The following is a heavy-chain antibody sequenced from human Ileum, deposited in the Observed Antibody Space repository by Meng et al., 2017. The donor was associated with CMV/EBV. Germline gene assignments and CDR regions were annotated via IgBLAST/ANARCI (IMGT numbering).Heavy chain of an antibody. Sequence: QVQLEQSGAEMRKPGASVKVSCKASGYIFSENYMHWVRQAPGQGPEWMGWINPNNGGTNFAQKFRGRVTMTRDMSIITACMELSSLMSDDTAVYYCARENWVYDYWGQGTLVTVSS. CDR1: GYIFSENY. J-gene: IGHJ4*02. CDR3: ARENWVYDY. V-gene: IGHV1-2*02. D-gene: IGHD7-27*01. CDR2: INPNNGGT.